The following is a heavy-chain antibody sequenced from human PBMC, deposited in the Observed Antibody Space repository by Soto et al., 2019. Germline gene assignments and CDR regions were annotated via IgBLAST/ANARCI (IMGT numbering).Heavy chain of an antibody. CDR3: APIVGLYSGYDYGGYYYYGMDV. CDR2: IFSNDEK. D-gene: IGHD5-12*01. CDR1: GFSLSNARMG. J-gene: IGHJ6*02. V-gene: IGHV2-26*01. Sequence: QVTLKESGPVLVKPTETLTLTCTVSGFSLSNARMGVSWIRQPPGKALEWLAHIFSNDEKSYSTTLKSRLTSSKYSSKSHGVLTMTNMDPVDTATYYCAPIVGLYSGYDYGGYYYYGMDVWGQGTTVTVSS.